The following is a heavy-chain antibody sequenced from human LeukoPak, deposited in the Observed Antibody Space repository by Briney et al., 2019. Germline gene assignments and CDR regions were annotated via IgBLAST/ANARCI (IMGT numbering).Heavy chain of an antibody. CDR1: GFTFSSCA. CDR2: ISSNGGST. V-gene: IGHV3-64*01. Sequence: GGSLRLSCAASGFTFSSCAMHWVRQAPGKGLEYVSAISSNGGSTYYANSVKGRFTISRDNSKNTLYLQMGSLRAEDTAVYYCARGGPAAGRFDYWGQGTLVTVSS. D-gene: IGHD6-13*01. CDR3: ARGGPAAGRFDY. J-gene: IGHJ4*02.